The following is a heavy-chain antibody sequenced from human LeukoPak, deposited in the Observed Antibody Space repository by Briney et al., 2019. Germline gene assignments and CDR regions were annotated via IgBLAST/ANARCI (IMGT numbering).Heavy chain of an antibody. CDR2: ISYDGSNK. CDR1: GFTFSSYA. Sequence: GRSLRLSCAASGFTFSSYAMHWVRLAPGKGLEWVAVISYDGSNKYYADSVKGRFTISRDNSKNTLYLQMNSLRAEDTAVYYCARGGPGSSTSCPDYWGQGTLVTVSS. J-gene: IGHJ4*02. D-gene: IGHD2-2*01. V-gene: IGHV3-30-3*01. CDR3: ARGGPGSSTSCPDY.